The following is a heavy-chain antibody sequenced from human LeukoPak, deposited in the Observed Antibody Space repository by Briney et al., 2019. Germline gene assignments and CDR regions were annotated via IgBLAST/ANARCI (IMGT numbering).Heavy chain of an antibody. V-gene: IGHV3-23*01. CDR3: ARGTWIQLWLIDY. D-gene: IGHD5-18*01. Sequence: PGGSLRLSCAASGFTFNSSAMSWVRQAPGKGLEWVSYISGSGSGGSTYYADSVKGRFTISRDNAKNSLYLQMNSLRAEDTAVYYCARGTWIQLWLIDYWGQGTLVTVSS. CDR1: GFTFNSSA. J-gene: IGHJ4*02. CDR2: ISGSGSGGST.